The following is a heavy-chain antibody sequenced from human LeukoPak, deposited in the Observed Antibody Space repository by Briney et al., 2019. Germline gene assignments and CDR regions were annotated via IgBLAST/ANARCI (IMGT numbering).Heavy chain of an antibody. CDR1: GFTFSSYW. Sequence: GGSLRLSCAASGFTFSSYWMSWVRQAPGKGLEWVANIKQDGSEKYYVDSVKGRFTISRGNAKNSLYLQMNSLRAEDTAVYYCARGELSSGYYYDYWGQGTLVTVSS. CDR3: ARGELSSGYYYDY. D-gene: IGHD3-22*01. J-gene: IGHJ4*02. CDR2: IKQDGSEK. V-gene: IGHV3-7*03.